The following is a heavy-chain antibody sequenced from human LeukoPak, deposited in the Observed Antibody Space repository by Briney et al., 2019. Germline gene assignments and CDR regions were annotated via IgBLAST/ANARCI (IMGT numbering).Heavy chain of an antibody. CDR1: GGSISSYY. Sequence: SETLSLTCTLSGGSISSYYWSWIRQPPGEGLEWIGYIYYSGSPNYNPSLKSRVTRSVDTSKNQFSLKLSSVTAADTAVYYCARADDSSGYYPPWWYFDLWGRGTLVTVSS. V-gene: IGHV4-59*01. CDR2: IYYSGSP. D-gene: IGHD3-22*01. CDR3: ARADDSSGYYPPWWYFDL. J-gene: IGHJ2*01.